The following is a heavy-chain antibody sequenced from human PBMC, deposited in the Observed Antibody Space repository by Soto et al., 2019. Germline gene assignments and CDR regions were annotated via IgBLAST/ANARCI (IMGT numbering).Heavy chain of an antibody. V-gene: IGHV1-2*04. CDR3: ARAHPSILAAAGPYYYTGRDV. D-gene: IGHD6-13*01. J-gene: IGHJ6*02. CDR1: GYTFTCYY. CDR2: INPNSGGT. Sequence: GASVKVSCKASGYTFTCYYMHWVRQAPGQGLEWMRWINPNSGGTNYAQKFQGWVTMTRDTSISTANMELSRLRSDDRAVYYCARAHPSILAAAGPYYYTGRDVRGQRTTVTVSS.